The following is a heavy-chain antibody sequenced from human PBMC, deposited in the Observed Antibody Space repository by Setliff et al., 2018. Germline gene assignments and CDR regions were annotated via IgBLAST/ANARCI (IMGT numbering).Heavy chain of an antibody. V-gene: IGHV4-4*02. Sequence: PSETLSLTCAVSGDSISSGNWWSWVRQHPVKGLEWIGYISYSGRTSYNPSLYSRITVSLDRSKNQFSLQLTSVTAADTAMYYCARVAYPNGGSCRYFDNWGQGTLVTVSS. CDR2: ISYSGRT. CDR3: ARVAYPNGGSCRYFDN. D-gene: IGHD2-15*01. CDR1: GDSISSGNW. J-gene: IGHJ4*02.